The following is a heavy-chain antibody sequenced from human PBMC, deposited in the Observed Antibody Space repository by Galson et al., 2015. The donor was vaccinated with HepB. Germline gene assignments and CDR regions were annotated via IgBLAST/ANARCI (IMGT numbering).Heavy chain of an antibody. D-gene: IGHD4-11*01. J-gene: IGHJ6*02. Sequence: SCKASGYTFTSYALNWVRQARGQGLEWMGWINNNTGNPGYAQGFTGRCVFSLDTSVSTAHLQISSLKAENTAVYYCASTSTVGDGLEMDVWGQGTAVTVSS. CDR1: GYTFTSYA. CDR2: INNNTGNP. V-gene: IGHV7-4-1*02. CDR3: ASTSTVGDGLEMDV.